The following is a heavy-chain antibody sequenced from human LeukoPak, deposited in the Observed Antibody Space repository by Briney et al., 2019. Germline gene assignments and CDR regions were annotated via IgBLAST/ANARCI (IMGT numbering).Heavy chain of an antibody. V-gene: IGHV3-23*01. CDR1: GFTFSSYA. J-gene: IGHJ6*03. D-gene: IGHD2-8*01. CDR2: ISGSGYST. CDR3: ARVPTPYFTYYMDV. Sequence: GGSLRLSCTASGFTFSSYAMSWVRQAAGKGVEGVSIISGSGYSTYYADSVKGRFTISRDNAKKSLYIQMNNLTDADTAVYFCARVPTPYFTYYMDVWGKGTPVTVSS.